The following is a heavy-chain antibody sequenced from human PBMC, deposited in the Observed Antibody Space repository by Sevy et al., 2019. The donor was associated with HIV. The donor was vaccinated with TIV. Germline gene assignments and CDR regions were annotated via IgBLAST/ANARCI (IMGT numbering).Heavy chain of an antibody. CDR3: ARDDGNYYFHY. CDR2: IKEDAGRK. CDR1: GFTFSKYW. D-gene: IGHD1-26*01. Sequence: GGSLRLSCAASGFTFSKYWMGWVRQAPGKGLEWVANIKEDAGRKYYVDSVRGRFTITRDNAKNSLYLQMNSLRAEATAVYFCARDDGNYYFHYWGQGTLVTVSS. J-gene: IGHJ4*02. V-gene: IGHV3-7*01.